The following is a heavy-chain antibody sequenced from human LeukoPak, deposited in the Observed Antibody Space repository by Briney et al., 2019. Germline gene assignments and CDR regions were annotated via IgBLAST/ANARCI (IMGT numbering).Heavy chain of an antibody. D-gene: IGHD4-17*01. CDR1: GYSISSGYY. J-gene: IGHJ4*02. CDR2: IYHSGST. V-gene: IGHV4-38-2*02. CDR3: ARDTDGDYGGFERPFDY. Sequence: PSETLSLTCTVSGYSISSGYYWGWIRQPPGKGLEWIGSIYHSGSTYYNPSLKSRVTISVDTSKNQFSLKLSSVTAADTAVYYCARDTDGDYGGFERPFDYWGQGTLVTVSS.